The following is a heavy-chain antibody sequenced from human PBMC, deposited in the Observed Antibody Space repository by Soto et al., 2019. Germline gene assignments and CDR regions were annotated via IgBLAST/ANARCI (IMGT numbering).Heavy chain of an antibody. D-gene: IGHD3-3*01. CDR2: IYYTGST. CDR3: ARSYPNTIFGVVPSRGLDV. V-gene: IGHV4-59*01. J-gene: IGHJ6*02. Sequence: SETLSLTCIVSGGSISSNYWSWIRQPPGEGLEWIGYIYYTGSTNFNPSLKNRVIISVDTSKNQFSLELSSVTAADTAVYYCARSYPNTIFGVVPSRGLDVWGQGTTVTVSS. CDR1: GGSISSNY.